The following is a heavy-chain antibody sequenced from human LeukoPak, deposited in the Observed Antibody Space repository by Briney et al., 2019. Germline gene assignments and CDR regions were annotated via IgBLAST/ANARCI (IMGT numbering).Heavy chain of an antibody. Sequence: GGSLRLSCAASGFTFRNYGMHWIRQAPGKGLEWVSSISSSSSYIYYADSVKGRFTISRDNAKNSLYLQMNSLRAEDTAVYYCARGIAAPEYYFDYWGQGTLVTVSS. D-gene: IGHD6-13*01. CDR2: ISSSSSYI. CDR3: ARGIAAPEYYFDY. J-gene: IGHJ4*02. V-gene: IGHV3-21*01. CDR1: GFTFRNYG.